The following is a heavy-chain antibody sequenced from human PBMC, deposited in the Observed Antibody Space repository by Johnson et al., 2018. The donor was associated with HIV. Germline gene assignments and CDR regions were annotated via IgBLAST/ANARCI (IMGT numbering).Heavy chain of an antibody. CDR2: INTDGSST. J-gene: IGHJ3*02. CDR1: GFTFSRYW. D-gene: IGHD3-22*01. Sequence: VQLVESGGGLVQPGGSLRLSCAASGFTFSRYWMHWVRQAPGKGLVWVSRINTDGSSTSYADSVKGQFTISRDNAKNTLYLQMNSLRSEDTAVYYCARGDTMIVVVDNAFDIWGQGTMVTVSS. V-gene: IGHV3-74*01. CDR3: ARGDTMIVVVDNAFDI.